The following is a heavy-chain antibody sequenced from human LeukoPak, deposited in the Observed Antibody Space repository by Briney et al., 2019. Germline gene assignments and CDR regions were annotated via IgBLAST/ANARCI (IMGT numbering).Heavy chain of an antibody. CDR1: GFTFSSYA. Sequence: GGSPRLSCAASGFTFSSYAMSWVRQAPGKGLEWVSAISGSGGSTYYADSVKGRFTISRDNSKNTLYLQMNSLRAEDTAVYYCAKGSRWDYYDSSGYSYFDYWGQGTLVTVSS. CDR2: ISGSGGST. D-gene: IGHD3-22*01. CDR3: AKGSRWDYYDSSGYSYFDY. V-gene: IGHV3-23*01. J-gene: IGHJ4*02.